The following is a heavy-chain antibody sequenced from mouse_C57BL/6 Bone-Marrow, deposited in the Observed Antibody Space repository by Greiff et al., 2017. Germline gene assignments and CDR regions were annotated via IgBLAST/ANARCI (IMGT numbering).Heavy chain of an antibody. Sequence: QVQLQQPGAELVKPGASVTMSCKASGYTFTSYWITWVKQRPGQGLEWIGVIYPGSGSTNYNEKFKSKATLPVDTSSSTAYMQLRSLTSEDAAVYYCARSEGSNYDLDYWGQGTALTVAS. CDR1: GYTFTSYW. CDR2: IYPGSGST. V-gene: IGHV1-55*01. J-gene: IGHJ2*01. CDR3: ARSEGSNYDLDY. D-gene: IGHD2-5*01.